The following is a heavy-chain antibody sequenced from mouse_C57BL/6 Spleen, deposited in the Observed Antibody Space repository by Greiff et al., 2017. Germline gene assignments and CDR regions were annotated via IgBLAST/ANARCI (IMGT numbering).Heavy chain of an antibody. CDR2: IDPETGGT. V-gene: IGHV1-15*01. Sequence: VQLLQSGAELVRPGASVTLSCKASGYTFTDYEMHWVQQTPVHGLEWIGAIDPETGGTGYHQKFKGKAILTADKSSSTAYMKLRSLTSEDSAVYYSTKGERAGTGFAYWGQGTLVTVSA. CDR3: TKGERAGTGFAY. D-gene: IGHD3-3*01. J-gene: IGHJ3*01. CDR1: GYTFTDYE.